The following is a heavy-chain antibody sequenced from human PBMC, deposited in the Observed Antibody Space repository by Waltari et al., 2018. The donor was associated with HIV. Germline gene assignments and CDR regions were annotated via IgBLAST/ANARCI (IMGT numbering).Heavy chain of an antibody. CDR3: ARHALRVGAAYWNFDL. Sequence: QLQLQGSGPGLVEPSETLSLTFNVLGWPGSRSSYFWGWIRQPPGKGPGWGGGIYYTGRAYYNPALKSRVTISVDTSKNQFSLKVTSVTAADTAVYYCARHALRVGAAYWNFDLWGRGTLVTVSS. D-gene: IGHD1-26*01. V-gene: IGHV4-39*01. J-gene: IGHJ2*01. CDR2: IYYTGRA. CDR1: GWPGSRSSYF.